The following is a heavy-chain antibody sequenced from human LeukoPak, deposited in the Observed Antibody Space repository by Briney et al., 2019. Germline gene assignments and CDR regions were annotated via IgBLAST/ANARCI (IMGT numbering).Heavy chain of an antibody. V-gene: IGHV4-34*01. CDR1: GGSFSGYY. J-gene: IGHJ4*02. CDR3: ARPQSKYCSSTSCYYGRYYFDY. Sequence: PSETLSLTCAVYGGSFSGYYWSWIRQPPGKGLEWIGEINHSGSTSYNPSLESRVTISVDTSKNQFSLKLSSVTAADTAVYYCARPQSKYCSSTSCYYGRYYFDYWGQGTLVTVSS. CDR2: INHSGST. D-gene: IGHD2-2*01.